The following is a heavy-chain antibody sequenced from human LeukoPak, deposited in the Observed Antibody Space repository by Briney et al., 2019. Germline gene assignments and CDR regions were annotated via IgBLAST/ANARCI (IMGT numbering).Heavy chain of an antibody. Sequence: SQTLSLTCTVSGGSISSGDYYWSWIRQPPGKGLEWIGYIYYSGSTYYNPSLKSRVTISVDTSKNQFSLKLSSVTAADTAVYYCARVVGPGINRYYFDYWGQGTLVTVSS. CDR3: ARVVGPGINRYYFDY. D-gene: IGHD3-10*01. CDR1: GGSISSGDYY. J-gene: IGHJ4*02. CDR2: IYYSGST. V-gene: IGHV4-30-4*01.